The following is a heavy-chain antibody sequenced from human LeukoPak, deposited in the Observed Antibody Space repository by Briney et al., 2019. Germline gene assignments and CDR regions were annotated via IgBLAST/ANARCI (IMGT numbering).Heavy chain of an antibody. V-gene: IGHV3-30-3*01. CDR3: ARDRNGDYVFDY. CDR2: ISYDGSNK. CDR1: GFTFSSYA. J-gene: IGHJ4*02. Sequence: GRSLRLSCAAPGFTFSSYAMHWVRQAPGKGLEWVAVISYDGSNKYYADSVKGRFTISRDNSKNTLYLQMNSLRAEDTAVYYCARDRNGDYVFDYWGQGTLVTVSS. D-gene: IGHD4-17*01.